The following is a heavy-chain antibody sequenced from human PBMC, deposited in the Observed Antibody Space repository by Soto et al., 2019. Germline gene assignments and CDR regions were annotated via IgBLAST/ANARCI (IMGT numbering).Heavy chain of an antibody. CDR2: INHSGST. V-gene: IGHV4-34*01. Sequence: ASETLSLTCAVYGGSFSGYYWSWIRQPPGKGLEWIGEINHSGSTNYNPSLKSRVTISVDTSKNQFSLKLSSVTAADTAVYYCARGQKKRTREWLVLAYFDYWGQGTLVTVSS. D-gene: IGHD6-19*01. J-gene: IGHJ4*02. CDR1: GGSFSGYY. CDR3: ARGQKKRTREWLVLAYFDY.